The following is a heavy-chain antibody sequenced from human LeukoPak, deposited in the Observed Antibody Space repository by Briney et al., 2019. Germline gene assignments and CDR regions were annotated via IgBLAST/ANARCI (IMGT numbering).Heavy chain of an antibody. CDR2: ISSSSYI. J-gene: IGHJ4*02. V-gene: IGHV3-21*01. CDR1: GFTFSSSA. CDR3: ARLLYAALDY. Sequence: PGGSLRLSCGASGFTFSSSAMNWVRQAPGKGLEWVSSISSSSYIYYADSVKGRFTISRDNAKNSLYLQMNSLRAEDTAVYYCARLLYAALDYWGQGTLVTVSS. D-gene: IGHD2-8*01.